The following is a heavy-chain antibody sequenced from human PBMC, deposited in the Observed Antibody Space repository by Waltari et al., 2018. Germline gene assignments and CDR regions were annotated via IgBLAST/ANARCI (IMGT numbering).Heavy chain of an antibody. D-gene: IGHD6-13*01. CDR3: ASVIEAAGTRGLFDY. Sequence: EVQLVQSGAEVKKPGESVTIPCKSSGYSFHSHWIGWVRQMPGKGLEWMGIIYPADSDTRYSPSFQGQVTISADKSISTAHLQWSSLKASDTGMYYCASVIEAAGTRGLFDYWGQGTLVTVSS. CDR1: GYSFHSHW. V-gene: IGHV5-51*01. J-gene: IGHJ4*02. CDR2: IYPADSDT.